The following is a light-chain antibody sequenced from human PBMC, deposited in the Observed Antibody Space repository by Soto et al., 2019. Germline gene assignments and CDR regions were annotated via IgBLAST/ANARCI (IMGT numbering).Light chain of an antibody. J-gene: IGLJ3*02. V-gene: IGLV2-14*01. CDR2: DVS. CDR3: SSYTSSNSWV. CDR1: SSDVGGYNY. Sequence: QSALTQSASVSESHGQSITSSCTGTSSDVGGYNYVSWYQQHPGKAPKLIIYDVSNRPSGVSTRFSGSKSGNTASLTISGLQAEDEADYSCSSYTSSNSWVFGGGTKLTVL.